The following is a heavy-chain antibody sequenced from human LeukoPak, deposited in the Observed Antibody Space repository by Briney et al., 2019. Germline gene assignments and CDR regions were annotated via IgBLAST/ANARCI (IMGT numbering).Heavy chain of an antibody. CDR2: ILYTGRT. CDR3: ARRDVGATIDY. V-gene: IGHV4-39*01. D-gene: IGHD1-26*01. CDR1: GDSISSSRFY. Sequence: SETLSLTCTVSGDSISSSRFYWAWIRQPPGKGLEWIGSILYTGRTFYNPSLKSRVTISVNTSKNQFSLRLGSVTASDTAVYYCARRDVGATIDYWGQGTLVTVSS. J-gene: IGHJ4*02.